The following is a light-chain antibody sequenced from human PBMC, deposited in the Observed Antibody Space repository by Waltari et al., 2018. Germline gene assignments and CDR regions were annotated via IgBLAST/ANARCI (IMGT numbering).Light chain of an antibody. V-gene: IGKV1-33*01. CDR3: QQYDNLPT. Sequence: DIQMTQSPSFLSASVGDRVTRTCQTSQDISNYLNWYQQKPGKAPNLLIDDASNLETGVPSRFSGSGSGTDFTFTISSLQPEDIATYYCQQYDNLPTFGQGTRLEIK. J-gene: IGKJ5*01. CDR2: DAS. CDR1: QDISNY.